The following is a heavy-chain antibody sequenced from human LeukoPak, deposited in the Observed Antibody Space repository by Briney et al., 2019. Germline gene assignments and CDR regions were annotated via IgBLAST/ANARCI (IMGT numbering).Heavy chain of an antibody. CDR2: IYYSGST. D-gene: IGHD3-22*01. Sequence: PSETLSLTCTVSGGSISSSSYYWGWIRQPPGKGLEWIGSIYYSGSTYYNPSLKSRVTISADTSKNQFSLKLTSVTAADTAVYYCARVGDSSVVADYWGQGTLVTVSS. V-gene: IGHV4-39*01. J-gene: IGHJ4*02. CDR3: ARVGDSSVVADY. CDR1: GGSISSSSYY.